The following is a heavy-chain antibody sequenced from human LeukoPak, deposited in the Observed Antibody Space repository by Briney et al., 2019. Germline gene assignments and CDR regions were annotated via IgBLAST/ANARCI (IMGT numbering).Heavy chain of an antibody. V-gene: IGHV3-23*01. CDR1: GFTFSSYA. D-gene: IGHD1-26*01. CDR3: ARQSGSLPSFDY. CDR2: ISGSGGST. Sequence: GGSLRLSCAASGFTFSSYAMSWVRQAPGKGLEWVSAISGSGGSTYYADSVKGRFTISRDNSKNTLYLQMNSLRAEDTAVYYCARQSGSLPSFDYWGQGTLVTVSS. J-gene: IGHJ4*02.